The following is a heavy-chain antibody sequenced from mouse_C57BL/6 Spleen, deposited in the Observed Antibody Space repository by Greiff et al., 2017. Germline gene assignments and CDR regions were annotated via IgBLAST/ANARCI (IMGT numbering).Heavy chain of an antibody. CDR1: GYSFTGYF. D-gene: IGHD3-1*01. Sequence: EVQLQQSGPELVKPGDSVKISCKASGYSFTGYFMNWVMQSHGKSLEWIGRINPYNGDTFYNQKFKGKATSTVDKSSSTAHMALRSLTSEDSAVYDCARGGFRRTLYWYFDVWGTGTTVTVSS. CDR2: INPYNGDT. V-gene: IGHV1-20*01. CDR3: ARGGFRRTLYWYFDV. J-gene: IGHJ1*03.